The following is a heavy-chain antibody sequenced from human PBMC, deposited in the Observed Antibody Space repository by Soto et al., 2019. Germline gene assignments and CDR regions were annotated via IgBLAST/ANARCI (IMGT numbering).Heavy chain of an antibody. CDR1: GGSMDTSSYY. CDR2: GYYSVST. CDR3: ARLSHDDGGESWAAGYFDY. V-gene: IGHV4-39*01. Sequence: PLETLSLTCTVSGGSMDTSSYYWGWIRQPQGKGLEWIGSGYYSVSTYYNPSLKSRVTISVDTSKNQFSLMLTSLTAADTAVYYCARLSHDDGGESWAAGYFDYWGQGTFVSLPS. D-gene: IGHD4-17*01. J-gene: IGHJ4*02.